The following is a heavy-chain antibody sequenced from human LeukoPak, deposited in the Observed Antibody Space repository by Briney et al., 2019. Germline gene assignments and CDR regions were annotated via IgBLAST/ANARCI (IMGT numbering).Heavy chain of an antibody. Sequence: GGSLRLSCAASGFTFSSYGMHWVRQAPGKGLECVAVIWYDGSNKYYADSVKGRFTISRDNAKNSLYLQMNRLRAEDTAVYYCARGYSSSWYDAFDIWGQGTMVTVSS. J-gene: IGHJ3*02. CDR3: ARGYSSSWYDAFDI. CDR2: IWYDGSNK. D-gene: IGHD6-13*01. CDR1: GFTFSSYG. V-gene: IGHV3-33*03.